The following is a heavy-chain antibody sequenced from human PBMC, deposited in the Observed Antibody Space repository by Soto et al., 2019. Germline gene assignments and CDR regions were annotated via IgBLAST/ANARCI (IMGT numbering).Heavy chain of an antibody. Sequence: SEPLSSNATAYRGSLRRGSYYRSCIRQPPGKGLEWIGYIYYSGSTNYTPSLKSRVTISVDTSKNQFSLKLSSVTAADTAVYYCARGIEGWYQGRYYYGMDVWGQGTTVT. CDR3: ARGIEGWYQGRYYYGMDV. CDR1: RGSLRRGSYY. V-gene: IGHV4-61*01. D-gene: IGHD6-19*01. CDR2: IYYSGST. J-gene: IGHJ6*02.